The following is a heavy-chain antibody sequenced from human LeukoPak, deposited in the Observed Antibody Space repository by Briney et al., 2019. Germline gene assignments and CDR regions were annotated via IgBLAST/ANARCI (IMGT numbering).Heavy chain of an antibody. Sequence: GGSLRLSCAASGFTFSRYWMHWVRQAPGKGLVWVSRIKSDGKKNYADSEKGRSTISRDNAKNTVSLQMDSLRAEDTGVYYCARAPSEVGGYYPEYFRHWGQGTLVTVSS. J-gene: IGHJ1*01. CDR3: ARAPSEVGGYYPEYFRH. CDR2: IKSDGKK. V-gene: IGHV3-74*01. D-gene: IGHD3-22*01. CDR1: GFTFSRYW.